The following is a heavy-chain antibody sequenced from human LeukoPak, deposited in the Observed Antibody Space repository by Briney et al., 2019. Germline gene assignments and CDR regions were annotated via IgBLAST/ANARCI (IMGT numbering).Heavy chain of an antibody. V-gene: IGHV3-23*01. CDR1: GFTFSKNA. Sequence: GGSLRLSCAASGFTFSKNAMSWVRQAPGKGLEWVSSLSGSGADTYYADSVKGRFTISRDNAKNTAYLQMNSLRAADTAVYYCAKDHYGTRYFDYWGQGTLVTAS. CDR2: LSGSGADT. J-gene: IGHJ4*02. D-gene: IGHD2-2*01. CDR3: AKDHYGTRYFDY.